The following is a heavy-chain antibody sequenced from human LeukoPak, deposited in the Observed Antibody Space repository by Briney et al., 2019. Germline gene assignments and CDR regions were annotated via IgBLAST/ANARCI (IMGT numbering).Heavy chain of an antibody. J-gene: IGHJ1*01. V-gene: IGHV3-7*02. CDR2: IKQDGSET. Sequence: PGGSLRLSCAASGFTFTSYWLGWVRQSPGKGLEWVASIKQDGSETYYVDSVKGRFTISRDNVRNLVYLQMNSLRAGDTAVYYCTRNEAWGQGTRVTVSS. CDR3: TRNEA. CDR1: GFTFTSYW.